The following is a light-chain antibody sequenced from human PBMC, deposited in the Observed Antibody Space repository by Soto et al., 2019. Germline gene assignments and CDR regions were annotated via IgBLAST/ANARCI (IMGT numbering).Light chain of an antibody. J-gene: IGLJ1*01. CDR1: SSDVGGYKY. CDR3: CSYAGTYYV. V-gene: IGLV2-8*01. CDR2: EIN. Sequence: ALSQPPSAAWSPGQSVTISCTGTSSDVGGYKYVSWYQQHPGKAPKIIIYEINIRSSGVPDRFWGSKSGNTASLTISGLQAEDEAEYYCCSYAGTYYVFGTGTKVTVL.